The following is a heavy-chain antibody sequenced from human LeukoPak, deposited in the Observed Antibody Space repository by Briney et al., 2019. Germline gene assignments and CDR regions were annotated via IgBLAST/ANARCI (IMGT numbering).Heavy chain of an antibody. CDR2: IYSSGST. Sequence: SETLSLTCTVSGGSISNYYWSWIRQAAGKGLEWIGRIYSSGSTNYNPSLKSRVTMSIDRSKNQFSLKLSSATAADTAVYYCARESYSSSTSGLHYWGQGTLVTVSS. D-gene: IGHD6-6*01. V-gene: IGHV4-4*07. CDR3: ARESYSSSTSGLHY. J-gene: IGHJ4*02. CDR1: GGSISNYY.